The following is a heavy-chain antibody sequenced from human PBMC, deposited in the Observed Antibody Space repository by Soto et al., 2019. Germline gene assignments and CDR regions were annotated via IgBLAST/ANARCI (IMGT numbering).Heavy chain of an antibody. J-gene: IGHJ4*02. Sequence: GGSLRLSCASSGLTFSNYAMSWVRQAPGGGLEWVSSMSGSSSTTYYADSVRGRFTISRDRSKNTLYLQMSSLRAEDTALYYCAKNQERELPRVIDFWGQGTLVTVSS. CDR2: MSGSSSTT. CDR1: GLTFSNYA. CDR3: AKNQERELPRVIDF. V-gene: IGHV3-23*01. D-gene: IGHD1-7*01.